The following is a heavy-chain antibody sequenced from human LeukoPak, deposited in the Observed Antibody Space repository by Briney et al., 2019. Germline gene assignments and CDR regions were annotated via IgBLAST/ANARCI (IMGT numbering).Heavy chain of an antibody. J-gene: IGHJ6*02. CDR1: GFTFSSSW. Sequence: GGSLRLSCAASGFTFSSSWMNWVRQAPGKGLEWVANIKQDGSEKYYVDSVKGRFTISRDNAKNSLYLQMNSLRAEDTAVYYCARGLGGVWGQGTTVTVSS. V-gene: IGHV3-7*02. CDR3: ARGLGGV. CDR2: IKQDGSEK.